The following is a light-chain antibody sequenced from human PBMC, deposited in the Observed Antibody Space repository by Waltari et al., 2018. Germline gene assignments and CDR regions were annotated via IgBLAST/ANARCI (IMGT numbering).Light chain of an antibody. V-gene: IGKV3-20*01. CDR1: QSVTRNY. J-gene: IGKJ3*01. Sequence: EIVLTQSPGTLSLSPGERATLSCRASQSVTRNYLAWYHQKPGQAPRLLISGASSRATGIPDRFSGSGSGTDFTLTISRLEPEDFAVYYCQQYGTSLFTFGPGTKVEIK. CDR3: QQYGTSLFT. CDR2: GAS.